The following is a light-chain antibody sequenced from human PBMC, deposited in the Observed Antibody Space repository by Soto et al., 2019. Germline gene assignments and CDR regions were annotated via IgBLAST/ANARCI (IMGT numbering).Light chain of an antibody. Sequence: QSALTQPPSASGSPGQSVTISCTGTSSDVGGYNYVSWYQQHPGKAPKLMIYEDSKRPSGVSNRFSGSKSGNTVSLTISGLQAEDEADYYCCSYAGSSTFEVFGGGTKLTVL. J-gene: IGLJ2*01. V-gene: IGLV2-8*01. CDR2: EDS. CDR3: CSYAGSSTFEV. CDR1: SSDVGGYNY.